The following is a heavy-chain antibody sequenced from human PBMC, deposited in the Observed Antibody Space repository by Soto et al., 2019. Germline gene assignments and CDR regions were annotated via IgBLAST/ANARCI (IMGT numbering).Heavy chain of an antibody. Sequence: GGSLRLSCAASGFTFSSYWMSWVRQAPGKGLEWVANIKQDGSEKYDVDSVKGGFTISRDNAKNSLYLQMNSLRAEDTAVYYSARDFEAANDAFNIWGEGTMVTVS. J-gene: IGHJ3*02. CDR1: GFTFSSYW. CDR3: ARDFEAANDAFNI. CDR2: IKQDGSEK. D-gene: IGHD2-15*01. V-gene: IGHV3-7*01.